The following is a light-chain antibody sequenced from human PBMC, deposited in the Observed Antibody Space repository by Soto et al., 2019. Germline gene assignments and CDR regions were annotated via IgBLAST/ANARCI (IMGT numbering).Light chain of an antibody. CDR3: QQYNSFYT. Sequence: DIQMTQSPSTLSASVGDRVTITCRASQSISSWLAWYQQKPGKAPKLLLYEASSLDSGVPSRFSGSGSGTEFTLTISSLQPDDFEAYYCQQYNSFYTFGQGTKLEIK. CDR2: EAS. V-gene: IGKV1-5*03. CDR1: QSISSW. J-gene: IGKJ2*01.